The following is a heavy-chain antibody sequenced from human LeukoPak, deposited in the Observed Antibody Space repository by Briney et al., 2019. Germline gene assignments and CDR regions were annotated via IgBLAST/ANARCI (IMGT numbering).Heavy chain of an antibody. CDR3: ARTVANYYYYYMDV. V-gene: IGHV1-69*05. D-gene: IGHD5-12*01. J-gene: IGHJ6*03. CDR1: GGTFSSYA. Sequence: GASVKVSCKASGGTFSSYAISWVRQAPGQGLEWTGGIIPIFGTANYAQKFQGRVTITTDESTSTAYMELSSLRSEDTAVYYCARTVANYYYYYMDVWGKGTTVTVSS. CDR2: IIPIFGTA.